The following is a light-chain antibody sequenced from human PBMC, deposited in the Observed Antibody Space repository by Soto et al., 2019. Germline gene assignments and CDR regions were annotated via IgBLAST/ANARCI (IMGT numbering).Light chain of an antibody. Sequence: QSALTQPASVSGSPGQSITISCTGTSSDVGGYNYVSWYQQHPGKAPKLMISEVSNRPSGVSDRFSGSKSGNSAFLTISGLQTEDEADYYCSSNTNLYTDGGTHVVFGGGTKVTVL. J-gene: IGLJ2*01. V-gene: IGLV2-14*01. CDR3: SSNTNLYTDGGTHVV. CDR2: EVS. CDR1: SSDVGGYNY.